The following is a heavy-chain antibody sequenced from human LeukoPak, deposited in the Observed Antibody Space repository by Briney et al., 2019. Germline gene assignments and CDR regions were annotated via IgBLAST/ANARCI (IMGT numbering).Heavy chain of an antibody. D-gene: IGHD3-10*01. CDR2: ISYDGNNK. CDR1: GLTFSSYN. CDR3: AKGYDYRSGAGSFDY. J-gene: IGHJ4*02. Sequence: GGSLRLSCAASGLTFSSYNMHWVRQAPGKGLEWVAVISYDGNNKYYADSVKGRFTISRDNSKNTLSLQMNGLRAEDTAVYYCAKGYDYRSGAGSFDYWGQGTLVTVSS. V-gene: IGHV3-30*18.